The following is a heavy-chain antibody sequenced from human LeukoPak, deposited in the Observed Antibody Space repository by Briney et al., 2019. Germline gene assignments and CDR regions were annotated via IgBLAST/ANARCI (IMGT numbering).Heavy chain of an antibody. CDR3: AKDAPYSSSWSRGYNWFDP. V-gene: IGHV3-48*04. CDR1: GFTFSSYS. D-gene: IGHD6-13*01. CDR2: ISSSSSTI. J-gene: IGHJ5*02. Sequence: PGGSLRLSCAASGFTFSSYSMNWVRQAPGKGLEWVSYISSSSSTIYYADSVKGRFTISRDNAKNSLYLQMNSLRAEDTAVYYCAKDAPYSSSWSRGYNWFDPWGQGTLVTVSS.